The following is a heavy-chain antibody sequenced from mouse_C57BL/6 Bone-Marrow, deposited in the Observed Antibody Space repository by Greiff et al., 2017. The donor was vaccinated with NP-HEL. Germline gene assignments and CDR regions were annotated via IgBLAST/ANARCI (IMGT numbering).Heavy chain of an antibody. CDR2: FHPYNDDT. Sequence: QVQLKESGAELVKPGASVKMSCKASGYTFTTYPIEWMKQNHGKSLEWIGNFHPYNDDTKYNEKFKGKATLTVEKSSSTVYVELSRLTSDDSAVYYCARRGGSDYYAMDYWGQGTSVTVSS. V-gene: IGHV1-47*01. D-gene: IGHD1-1*01. CDR3: ARRGGSDYYAMDY. CDR1: GYTFTTYP. J-gene: IGHJ4*01.